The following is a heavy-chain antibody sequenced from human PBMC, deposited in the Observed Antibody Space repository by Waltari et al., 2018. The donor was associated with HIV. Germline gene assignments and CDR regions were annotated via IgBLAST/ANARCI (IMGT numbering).Heavy chain of an antibody. J-gene: IGHJ2*01. Sequence: QVELQQGGAGLLKPSETLSLSCAVSGGSFRPYYWSWIRQPPGKGLVWMGEINNSGSINFKPSLKSRLNISLDASKKQSSLHLTSVTAADTALYYCATRGDYGDLPKYFDLWGRGTLVTVSS. D-gene: IGHD4-17*01. CDR2: INNSGSI. CDR3: ATRGDYGDLPKYFDL. CDR1: GGSFRPYY. V-gene: IGHV4-34*01.